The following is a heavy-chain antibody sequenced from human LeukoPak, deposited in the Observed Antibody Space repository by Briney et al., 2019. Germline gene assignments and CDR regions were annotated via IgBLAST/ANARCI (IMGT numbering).Heavy chain of an antibody. CDR1: GFTVSSNY. D-gene: IGHD4-17*01. V-gene: IGHV3-53*01. Sequence: GGSLRLSCAASGFTVSSNYMSWVRQAPGKGLEWVSVIYSGGSTYYADSVKGRFTISRDNSKNTLYLQMNSLRAEDTAVYYCARDVLNGDYRPGAYWGQGTLVTVS. CDR2: IYSGGST. CDR3: ARDVLNGDYRPGAY. J-gene: IGHJ4*02.